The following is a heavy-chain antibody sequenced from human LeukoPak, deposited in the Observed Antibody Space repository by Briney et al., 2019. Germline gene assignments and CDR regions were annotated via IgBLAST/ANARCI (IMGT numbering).Heavy chain of an antibody. J-gene: IGHJ4*02. CDR3: ARGSLLGVSLAEYGGNDY. V-gene: IGHV1-2*02. Sequence: GASVKVSCKASGYTFTGYYMHWVRQAPGQGLEWMGWINPNSGGINYAQKFQGRVTMTRDTSISTAYMELSRLRSDDTAVYYCARGSLLGVSLAEYGGNDYWGQGALVTVSS. CDR1: GYTFTGYY. CDR2: INPNSGGI. D-gene: IGHD2-15*01.